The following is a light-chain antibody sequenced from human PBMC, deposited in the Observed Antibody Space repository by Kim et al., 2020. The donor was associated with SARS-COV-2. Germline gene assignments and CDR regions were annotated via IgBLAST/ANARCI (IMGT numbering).Light chain of an antibody. CDR3: SSYTGSPTGV. CDR2: DVN. J-gene: IGLJ2*01. Sequence: QSALTQPPSASGSPGQSLTISCTGTSSDIGSYNCVSWYQQHPDKAPKLMIYDVNRRPSGVSNHFSGSKSGNTASLTISGLQADDEADYYCSSYTGSPTGVFGGGTQLTVL. CDR1: SSDIGSYNC. V-gene: IGLV2-14*03.